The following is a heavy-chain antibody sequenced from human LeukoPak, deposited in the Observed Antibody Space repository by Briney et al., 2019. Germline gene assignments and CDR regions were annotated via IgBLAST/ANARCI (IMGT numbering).Heavy chain of an antibody. J-gene: IGHJ3*02. V-gene: IGHV1-2*06. CDR3: ALTWGYYAFDI. CDR1: GYTFIGYY. D-gene: IGHD7-27*01. Sequence: ASVKVSCKASGYTFIGYYIHWVRQAPGQGLEWMGRINPNSGDTNYAQSFQGRATMTRDTSISTAYMELSRLRSDDTAVYYCALTWGYYAFDIWGQGTMVTVSS. CDR2: INPNSGDT.